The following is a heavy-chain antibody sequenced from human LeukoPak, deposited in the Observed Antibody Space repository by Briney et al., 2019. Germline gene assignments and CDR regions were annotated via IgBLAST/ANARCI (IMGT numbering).Heavy chain of an antibody. V-gene: IGHV4-39*01. CDR3: ARQRSLSVVVPAAPYYFDY. D-gene: IGHD2-2*01. J-gene: IGHJ4*02. Sequence: SETLSLTCTVSGGSISSSSYYWGWIRQPPGKGLEWIGSSYYSGSTYYNPSLKSRVTISVDTSKNQFSLKLSSVTAADTAVYYCARQRSLSVVVPAAPYYFDYWGQGTLVTVSS. CDR2: SYYSGST. CDR1: GGSISSSSYY.